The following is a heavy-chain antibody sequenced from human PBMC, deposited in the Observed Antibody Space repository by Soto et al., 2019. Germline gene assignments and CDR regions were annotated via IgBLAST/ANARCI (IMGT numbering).Heavy chain of an antibody. CDR3: ATSVNSAMAFDF. D-gene: IGHD5-18*01. Sequence: QLQLVQSGAEVKKPGASVKVSCKASGYTFTHYYMHWVRQTPGQGLEWMGIINPNGGTSTYAQKFRAGFTMTRDTATSTFYMELSGVRSEDSAVDYWATSVNSAMAFDFWGQGTLVTVSS. J-gene: IGHJ4*02. CDR2: INPNGGTS. CDR1: GYTFTHYY. V-gene: IGHV1-46*01.